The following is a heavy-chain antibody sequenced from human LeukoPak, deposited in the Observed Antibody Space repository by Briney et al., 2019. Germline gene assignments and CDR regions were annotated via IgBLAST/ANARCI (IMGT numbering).Heavy chain of an antibody. Sequence: SETLSLTCTVSGGSISSSSYYWGWIRQPPGKGLEWIGSIYYSGSTYYNPSLKSRVTISVDTSKNQFSLKLSSVTAADTAVYYCARDSGEAITIFGVAREGFDYWGQGTLVTVSS. CDR1: GGSISSSSYY. CDR3: ARDSGEAITIFGVAREGFDY. V-gene: IGHV4-39*07. CDR2: IYYSGST. D-gene: IGHD3-3*01. J-gene: IGHJ4*02.